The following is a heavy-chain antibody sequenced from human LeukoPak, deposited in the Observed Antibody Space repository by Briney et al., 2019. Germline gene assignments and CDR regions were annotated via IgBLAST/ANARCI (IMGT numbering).Heavy chain of an antibody. CDR2: MSPNSGNT. J-gene: IGHJ4*02. D-gene: IGHD3-22*01. CDR1: GYTFTSYD. V-gene: IGHV1-8*01. CDR3: ARGSIGDSSGLNDDY. Sequence: ASVKVSCTASGYTFTSYDINWVRQAPGQGLEWMGWMSPNSGNTGYAQKFQGRVTMTRNTSISTAYMELSSLRSEDTAVYYCARGSIGDSSGLNDDYWGQGTLVTVSS.